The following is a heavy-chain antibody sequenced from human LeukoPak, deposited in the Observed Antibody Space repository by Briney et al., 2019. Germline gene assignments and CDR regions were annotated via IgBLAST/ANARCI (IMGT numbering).Heavy chain of an antibody. V-gene: IGHV3-11*01. CDR3: AGTGNVEDGGYNWFDP. D-gene: IGHD2-15*01. Sequence: GGSLRLSCTSSRFAFSDYCMSWVRQAPGMGLEWLSYISSSGRNIYYADSVKGRFTISRDSAKKSLYLEMNSLRAEDTAVYYCAGTGNVEDGGYNWFDPWGQGTLVTVSS. CDR2: ISSSGRNI. CDR1: RFAFSDYC. J-gene: IGHJ5*02.